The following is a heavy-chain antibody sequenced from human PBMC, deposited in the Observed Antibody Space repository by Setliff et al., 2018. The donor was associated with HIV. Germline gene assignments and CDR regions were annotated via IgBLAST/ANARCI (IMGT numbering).Heavy chain of an antibody. V-gene: IGHV4-38-2*01. CDR3: ASELQGHSSSWPNY. D-gene: IGHD6-13*01. J-gene: IGHJ4*02. Sequence: SETLSLTCDVSGFSISSRYYWGWIRQSPGKGLEWIGNIYHTGSSYYNPSLNDRATISLDTSKNQFSLKLNSVTAADTAAYYCASELQGHSSSWPNYWGQGTLVTVSS. CDR2: IYHTGSS. CDR1: GFSISSRYY.